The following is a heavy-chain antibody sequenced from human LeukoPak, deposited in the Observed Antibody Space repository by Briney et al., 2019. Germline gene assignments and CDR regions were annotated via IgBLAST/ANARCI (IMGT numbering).Heavy chain of an antibody. V-gene: IGHV4-59*02. CDR1: GGSVRSYY. CDR2: IYSSGTT. Sequence: PSETLSLTCTVSGGSVRSYYWSWIRQPPGNGLEWIGYIYSSGTTNYNPSLKTGVTISVDTSKNQFSLKLTSVTAAVTAVYYCARNYVGYAFDIWGQGTMVTVSS. D-gene: IGHD1-7*01. CDR3: ARNYVGYAFDI. J-gene: IGHJ3*02.